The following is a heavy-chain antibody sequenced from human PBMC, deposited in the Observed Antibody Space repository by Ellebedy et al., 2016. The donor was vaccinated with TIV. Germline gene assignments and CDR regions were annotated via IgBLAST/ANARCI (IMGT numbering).Heavy chain of an antibody. V-gene: IGHV4-39*01. CDR2: VFYSGTT. D-gene: IGHD6-19*01. Sequence: SETLSLXCTVSGSSIISNDHYWGWIRQSPGTGLEWIGSVFYSGTTYYNPSLKSRVTMSVDTSKNQFSLKLSSVTAADTAIYYCARQGVSSGWPFYDYWGQGTLVTVSS. CDR3: ARQGVSSGWPFYDY. CDR1: GSSIISNDHY. J-gene: IGHJ4*02.